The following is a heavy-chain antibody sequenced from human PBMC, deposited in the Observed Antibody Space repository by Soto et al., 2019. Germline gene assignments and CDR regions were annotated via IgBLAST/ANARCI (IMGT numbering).Heavy chain of an antibody. D-gene: IGHD3-9*01. CDR3: AREGILLLGAFDI. CDR1: GGSINNYY. Sequence: KPSETLSLTCIVSGGSINNYYWNWVRQTPGKGLEWIGYIYYTGSTHYNPSLKSRVTMSVDTSKNQFSLRLTSVTAADTAVYFCAREGILLLGAFDIWAQGTVVTVSS. CDR2: IYYTGST. J-gene: IGHJ3*02. V-gene: IGHV4-59*01.